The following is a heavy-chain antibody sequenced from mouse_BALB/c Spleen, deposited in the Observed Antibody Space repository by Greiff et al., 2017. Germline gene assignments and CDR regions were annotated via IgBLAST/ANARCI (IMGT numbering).Heavy chain of an antibody. CDR1: GFTFSSFG. CDR2: ISSGSSTI. V-gene: IGHV5-17*02. J-gene: IGHJ2*01. Sequence: EVMLVESGGGLVQPGGSRKLSCAASGFTFSSFGMHWVRQAPEKGLEWVAYISSGSSTIYYADTVKGRFTISRDNPKNTLFLQMTSLRSEDTAMYYCARWFYDYDEYYFDYWGQGTTLTVSS. D-gene: IGHD2-4*01. CDR3: ARWFYDYDEYYFDY.